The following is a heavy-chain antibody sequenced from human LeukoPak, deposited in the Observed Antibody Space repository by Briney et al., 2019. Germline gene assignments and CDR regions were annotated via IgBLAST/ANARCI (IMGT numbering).Heavy chain of an antibody. CDR1: GFTFSSYG. V-gene: IGHV3-30*02. Sequence: GGSLRLSCAASGFTFSSYGMHWVRQAPGKGLEWVAFIRYDGSNKYYADSVKGRFTISRDNAKNSLYLQMNSLRAEDTAVYYCARDPCSSTSCYGRYYYYMDVWGKGTTVTVSS. J-gene: IGHJ6*03. D-gene: IGHD2-2*01. CDR2: IRYDGSNK. CDR3: ARDPCSSTSCYGRYYYYMDV.